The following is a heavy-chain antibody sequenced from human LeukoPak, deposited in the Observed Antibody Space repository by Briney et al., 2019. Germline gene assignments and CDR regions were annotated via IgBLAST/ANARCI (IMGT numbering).Heavy chain of an antibody. CDR3: ARHSGSYYVWFDP. J-gene: IGHJ5*02. CDR2: IYYSGST. D-gene: IGHD1-26*01. Sequence: PSETLSLTCTVSEGSIKGYHWSWIRQPPGKGLEWIGYIYYSGSTNYSPSLKSRVTISVDTSKNQFSLKLSSVTAADTAVYYCARHSGSYYVWFDPWGQGTLVTVSS. V-gene: IGHV4-59*08. CDR1: EGSIKGYH.